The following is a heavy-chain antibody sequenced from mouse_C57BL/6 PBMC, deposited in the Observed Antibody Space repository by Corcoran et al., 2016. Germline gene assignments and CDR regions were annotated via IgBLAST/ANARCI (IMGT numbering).Heavy chain of an antibody. D-gene: IGHD3-1*01. CDR1: GYTFTDYY. V-gene: IGHV1-26*01. CDR3: ARRGGRGYDDC. CDR2: INPNNGGT. Sequence: EFQLQQSGSELVKPGPSVKISCKASGYTFTDYYMNWVKQSHGKSLEWIGDINPNNGGTSYNQKFKGKATLTVDKSSSTAYMELRSLTSEDSAVYYCARRGGRGYDDCWGQGTTLTFSS. J-gene: IGHJ2*01.